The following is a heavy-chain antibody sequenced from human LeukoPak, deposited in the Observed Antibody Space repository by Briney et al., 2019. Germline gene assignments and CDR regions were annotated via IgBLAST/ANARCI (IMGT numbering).Heavy chain of an antibody. Sequence: GGSLSLSCAASGFTFSSYWMHWVRQAPGKGLVWVSRINSDGSSASYADSVKGRFTISRDNAKNTLYLQMNSLRAEDTAVYYCARPSADGPYFDYWGQGTLVTVSS. CDR1: GFTFSSYW. V-gene: IGHV3-74*01. CDR2: INSDGSSA. J-gene: IGHJ4*02. CDR3: ARPSADGPYFDY. D-gene: IGHD6-13*01.